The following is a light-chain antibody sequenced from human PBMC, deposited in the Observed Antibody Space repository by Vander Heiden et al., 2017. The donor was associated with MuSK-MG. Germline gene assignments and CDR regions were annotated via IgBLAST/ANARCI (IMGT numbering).Light chain of an antibody. CDR2: RNN. CDR1: SSNIGSNY. CDR3: ASWDDSLSGVV. Sequence: QSVLTQPLSASETPGPRVTISCSGSSSNIGSNYVFWYQQLPAMAPKLLSYRNNQRPSGVPDRFSASKSGTSASLAISGLRSEDEADYYCASWDDSLSGVVFGGGTKLNVL. V-gene: IGLV1-47*01. J-gene: IGLJ2*01.